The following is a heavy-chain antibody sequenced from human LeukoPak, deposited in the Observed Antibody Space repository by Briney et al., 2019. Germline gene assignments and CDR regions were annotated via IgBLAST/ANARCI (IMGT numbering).Heavy chain of an antibody. D-gene: IGHD3-22*01. Sequence: PGGSLRLSCAASGXTVSSNNVDWVRQAPGKGLEWVSVIYSGGNTYYADSVKGRFTISRDNSKNMVYLQMNSLRAEDTAVYYCARVNSGSIFDYWGQGTLVTVSS. CDR3: ARVNSGSIFDY. V-gene: IGHV3-53*01. J-gene: IGHJ4*02. CDR2: IYSGGNT. CDR1: GXTVSSNN.